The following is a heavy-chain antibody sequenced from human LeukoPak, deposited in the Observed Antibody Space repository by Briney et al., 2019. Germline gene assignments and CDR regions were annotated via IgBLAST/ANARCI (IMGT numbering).Heavy chain of an antibody. Sequence: ASVKVSCKASGGTFSSYAISWVRQAPGQGLEWMGGIIPIFGTANYAQKFQGRVTITADESTSTAYMELSSLRSEDTAVYYCASGNKYYYYYYGMDVWGQGTTVTVSS. V-gene: IGHV1-69*13. CDR2: IIPIFGTA. CDR1: GGTFSSYA. CDR3: ASGNKYYYYYYGMDV. J-gene: IGHJ6*02. D-gene: IGHD1/OR15-1a*01.